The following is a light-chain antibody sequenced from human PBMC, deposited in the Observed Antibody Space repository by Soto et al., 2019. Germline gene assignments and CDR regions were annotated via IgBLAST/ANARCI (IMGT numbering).Light chain of an antibody. V-gene: IGKV1-39*01. CDR3: QQNYNTLIT. CDR1: QDIRDY. J-gene: IGKJ5*01. Sequence: DSQMTQYPSSLSASLGCIVTITCRASQDIRDYLNWYQQKPGKAPTLLIYAVSNLHSGVPSRFSGSESGTDFTLTIRSLQPEDFATYYCQQNYNTLITFGQGTRLEIK. CDR2: AVS.